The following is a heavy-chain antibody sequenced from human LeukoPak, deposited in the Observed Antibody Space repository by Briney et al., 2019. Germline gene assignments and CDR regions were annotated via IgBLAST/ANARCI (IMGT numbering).Heavy chain of an antibody. V-gene: IGHV4-4*02. Sequence: SETLSLTCTVSGDSISNNNWWTWVRRPPGKGLEWIGEIYHTGNTNYNPSLKSRVTMSVDKSKNQFSLKVNSVTAADTAVYFCARELRSGTNDYWGQGTLVTVSS. D-gene: IGHD1-26*01. CDR1: GDSISNNNW. CDR2: IYHTGNT. J-gene: IGHJ4*02. CDR3: ARELRSGTNDY.